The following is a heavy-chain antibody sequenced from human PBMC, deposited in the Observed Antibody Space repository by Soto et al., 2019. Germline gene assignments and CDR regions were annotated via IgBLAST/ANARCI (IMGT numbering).Heavy chain of an antibody. Sequence: SVKVSCKASGGTFSSYTISWVRQAPGQGLEWMGRIIPILGIANYAQKFQGRVTITADKSTSTAYMELSSLRSEDTAVYYCARDRLYYCSSTSCFVYWGQGTLVTVSS. D-gene: IGHD2-2*01. J-gene: IGHJ4*02. CDR1: GGTFSSYT. CDR2: IIPILGIA. CDR3: ARDRLYYCSSTSCFVY. V-gene: IGHV1-69*04.